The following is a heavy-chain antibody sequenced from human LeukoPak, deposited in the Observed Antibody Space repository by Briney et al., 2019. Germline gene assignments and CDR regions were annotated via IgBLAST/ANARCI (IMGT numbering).Heavy chain of an antibody. J-gene: IGHJ5*02. CDR2: IYYSGST. CDR3: ARDTMAARGYWFDP. D-gene: IGHD6-6*01. V-gene: IGHV4-59*12. Sequence: PSETLSLTCTVSGGSLSSYYWSWLRQPPGKGLEWIGYIYYSGSTNYNPSLKSRVTISVDTSKNQFSLKLSSVTAADTAVYYCARDTMAARGYWFDPWGQGTLVTVSS. CDR1: GGSLSSYY.